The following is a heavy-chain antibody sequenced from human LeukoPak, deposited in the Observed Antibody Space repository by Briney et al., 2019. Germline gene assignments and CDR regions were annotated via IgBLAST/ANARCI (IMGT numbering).Heavy chain of an antibody. V-gene: IGHV4-38-2*02. D-gene: IGHD6-13*01. J-gene: IGHJ5*02. Sequence: SETLSLTCTVSGYSISSGYYWGWIRQPPGKGLEWIGEINHSGSTNYNPSLKSRVTISVDTSKNQFSLKLSSVTAADTAVYYCARSKLRSSSWYSRTYNWFDPWGQGTLVTVSS. CDR1: GYSISSGYY. CDR3: ARSKLRSSSWYSRTYNWFDP. CDR2: INHSGST.